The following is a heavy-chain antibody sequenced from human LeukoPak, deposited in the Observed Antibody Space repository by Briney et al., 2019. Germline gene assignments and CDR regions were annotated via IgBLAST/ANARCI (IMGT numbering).Heavy chain of an antibody. CDR3: ARAGYLYYDSSGYYYGY. V-gene: IGHV1-18*01. CDR1: GYTFTSYG. J-gene: IGHJ4*02. Sequence: ASVKVSCKASGYTFTSYGISWVRQAPGQGLEWMGWISAYNGNTNYAQKLQGRVTMTTDTSTSTAYMELRSLRSDDTAVYYCARAGYLYYDSSGYYYGYWGQGTLVTVSS. D-gene: IGHD3-22*01. CDR2: ISAYNGNT.